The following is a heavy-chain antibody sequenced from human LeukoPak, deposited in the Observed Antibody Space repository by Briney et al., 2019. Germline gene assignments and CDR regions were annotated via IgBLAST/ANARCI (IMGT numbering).Heavy chain of an antibody. J-gene: IGHJ4*02. D-gene: IGHD3-10*01. CDR3: ARDFGPHDY. V-gene: IGHV3-7*05. Sequence: PGGSLRLSCAASGFTFSSHWMSWVRQAPGKGLEWVANINQDGGEKYYVDSVRGRFTISRDNAKNSPYLQMSSLRAEDTAVYFCARDFGPHDYWGQGTLVTVSS. CDR2: INQDGGEK. CDR1: GFTFSSHW.